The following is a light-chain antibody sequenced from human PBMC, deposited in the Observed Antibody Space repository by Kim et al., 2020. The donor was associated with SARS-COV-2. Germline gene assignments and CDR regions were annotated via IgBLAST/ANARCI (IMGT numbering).Light chain of an antibody. Sequence: ASVGDRVTISCRASQSISSRLAWYQQKPGKAPTVLVYGASSLESGVPSSFSGSGSGTEFTLTISSLQPDDFATYYCQRYDTYAKTFGQGTKVDIK. J-gene: IGKJ1*01. V-gene: IGKV1-5*03. CDR2: GAS. CDR3: QRYDTYAKT. CDR1: QSISSR.